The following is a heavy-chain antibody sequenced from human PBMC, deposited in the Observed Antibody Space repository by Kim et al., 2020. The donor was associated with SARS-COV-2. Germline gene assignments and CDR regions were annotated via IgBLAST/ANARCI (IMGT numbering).Heavy chain of an antibody. J-gene: IGHJ6*03. D-gene: IGHD2-15*01. CDR2: IYSSGST. CDR1: GGSLSGDSWG. CDR3: ARMYSSDFYLGV. Sequence: SETLSLICTVSGGSLSGDSWGLAWLRQPPGKGLEWFGNIYSSGSTYYSLSLQSPVTLSADRPKHQLSLRLRSVTATDTAVYYCARMYSSDFYLGVWGKGT. V-gene: IGHV4-59*04.